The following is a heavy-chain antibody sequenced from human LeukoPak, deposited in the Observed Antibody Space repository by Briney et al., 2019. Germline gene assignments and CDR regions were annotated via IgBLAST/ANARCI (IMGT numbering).Heavy chain of an antibody. Sequence: SETLSLTCTVSGGSISSGSYYWGWIRQPPGKGLEWIGSIYYSGTTYYNPSLKSRATISVDTSKNQFSLKLSSVTAADTALYYCARGPIVGAGSWFDPWGQGTLVTVSS. CDR1: GGSISSGSYY. CDR3: ARGPIVGAGSWFDP. J-gene: IGHJ5*02. V-gene: IGHV4-39*01. CDR2: IYYSGTT. D-gene: IGHD1-26*01.